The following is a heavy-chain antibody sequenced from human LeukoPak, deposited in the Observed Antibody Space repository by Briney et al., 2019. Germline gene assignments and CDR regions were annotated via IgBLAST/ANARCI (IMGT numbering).Heavy chain of an antibody. CDR1: GFTFSSYW. V-gene: IGHV3-7*01. J-gene: IGHJ4*02. D-gene: IGHD3-10*01. CDR3: ARDPDPSYYYGSGSYPDY. Sequence: PGGSLRLSCAASGFTFSSYWMSWVRQAPGKGLEWVANIKQDGSEKYYVDSVKGRFTISRDNAKNSLYLQMNSLRAEDTAVYYCARDPDPSYYYGSGSYPDYWGQGTLVTVSS. CDR2: IKQDGSEK.